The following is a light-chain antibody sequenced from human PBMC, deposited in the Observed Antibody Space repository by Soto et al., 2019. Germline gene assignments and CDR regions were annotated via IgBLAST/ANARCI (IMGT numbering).Light chain of an antibody. CDR3: CSYAGGYTHAV. V-gene: IGLV2-11*01. Sequence: QSALTQPRSVSGPPGQSVSISCSGTSSDVGTYNYVSWYQQHPGKAPKLMIYDVSKLPSGVPDRFSGSKSGNTASLTISGLQDEDEADYYCCSYAGGYTHAVFGGGTKLTVL. CDR2: DVS. CDR1: SSDVGTYNY. J-gene: IGLJ2*01.